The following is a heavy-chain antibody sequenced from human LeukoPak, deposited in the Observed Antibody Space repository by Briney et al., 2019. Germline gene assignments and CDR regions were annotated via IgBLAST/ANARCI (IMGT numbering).Heavy chain of an antibody. J-gene: IGHJ2*01. CDR1: GFTFSDYY. CDR3: AGDGSGSYVRYFDL. V-gene: IGHV3-11*01. Sequence: GGSLRLSCAASGFTFSDYYMSWIRQAPGKGLEWVSYISSSGSTIYYADSVKGRFTISRDNAKNSLYLQMNSLRAEDTAVYYCAGDGSGSYVRYFDLWGRGTLVTVSS. D-gene: IGHD3-10*01. CDR2: ISSSGSTI.